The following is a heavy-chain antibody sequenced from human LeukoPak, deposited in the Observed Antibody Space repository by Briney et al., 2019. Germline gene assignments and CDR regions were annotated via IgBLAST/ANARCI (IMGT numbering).Heavy chain of an antibody. D-gene: IGHD5-12*01. CDR2: ITATSLHI. CDR3: AKDGYGGIFDY. CDR1: GVTFSGYS. Sequence: PGGSLRLSCAASGVTFSGYSMNWVRQAPGKGLEWVSAITATSLHIYYADSVKGRFTISRDNAKNSLYLQMNSLRAEDTAVYCCAKDGYGGIFDYWGQGTLVTVSS. J-gene: IGHJ4*02. V-gene: IGHV3-21*04.